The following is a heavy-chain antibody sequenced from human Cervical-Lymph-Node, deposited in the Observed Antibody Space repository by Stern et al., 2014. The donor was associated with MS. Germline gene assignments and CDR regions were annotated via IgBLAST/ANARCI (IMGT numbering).Heavy chain of an antibody. CDR2: INPGGGT. Sequence: QVQLQQWGAGLLQPSETLSLTCAVYGGSFSGYYWSWIRQPPGTGLEWLGEINPGGGTNYNPSLKSRLTISVDTSKTQVSLKVTSVTAADTAVYYCARGGVVATTSVPFAFDIWGQGTMVTVSS. CDR1: GGSFSGYY. CDR3: ARGGVVATTSVPFAFDI. D-gene: IGHD2-21*02. J-gene: IGHJ3*02. V-gene: IGHV4-34*01.